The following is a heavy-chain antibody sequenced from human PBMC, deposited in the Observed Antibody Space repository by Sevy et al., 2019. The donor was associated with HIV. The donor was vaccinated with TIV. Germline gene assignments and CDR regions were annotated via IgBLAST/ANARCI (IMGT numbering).Heavy chain of an antibody. CDR3: ARTTSGWFDY. J-gene: IGHJ4*02. D-gene: IGHD6-19*01. CDR2: TYYRSTWHN. CDR1: GDSVSSNSVA. V-gene: IGHV6-1*01. Sequence: SQTLSLTCAISGDSVSSNSVAWNWIRQSPSRGLEGLGRTYYRSTWHNDYAVSVKSRITINPDTSKNQCSLQLNSVTPEETAVYYCARTTSGWFDYWGQGTPVTVSS.